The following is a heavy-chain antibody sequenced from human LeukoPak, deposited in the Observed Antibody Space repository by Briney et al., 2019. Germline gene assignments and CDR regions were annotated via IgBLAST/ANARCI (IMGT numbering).Heavy chain of an antibody. CDR2: IKHDGSGT. D-gene: IGHD3-10*01. V-gene: IGHV3-7*01. J-gene: IGHJ4*02. CDR3: ARDSGPGSALHLWFVNVPYYFDY. CDR1: GFTFTTYC. Sequence: GGSLRLSCAASGFTFTTYCMNWVRQAPGKGLEWVANIKHDGSGTNYVDSVKGRFTISRDNAANTLFLQMNGLRAADTAVYYRARDSGPGSALHLWFVNVPYYFDYWGQGSLVTVSS.